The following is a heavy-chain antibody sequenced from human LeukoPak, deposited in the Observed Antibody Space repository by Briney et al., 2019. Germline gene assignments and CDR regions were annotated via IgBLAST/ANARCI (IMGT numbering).Heavy chain of an antibody. Sequence: PGGSLRLSCAASGFTFSSYGMSWVRQATGKGLECVSALSDGGRSTYYADSVKGRFTISRDNSKNTLYLQMNSLRGEDTAVYYCAKDAEGPLDYWGQGTLVTVSS. CDR3: AKDAEGPLDY. J-gene: IGHJ4*02. CDR2: LSDGGRST. CDR1: GFTFSSYG. V-gene: IGHV3-23*01. D-gene: IGHD1-14*01.